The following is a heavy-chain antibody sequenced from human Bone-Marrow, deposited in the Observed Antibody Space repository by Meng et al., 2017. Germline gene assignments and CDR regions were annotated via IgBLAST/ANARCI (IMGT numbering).Heavy chain of an antibody. J-gene: IGHJ3*02. D-gene: IGHD3-9*01. CDR1: GFTVSSNE. V-gene: IGHV3-38-3*01. CDR3: ARDRLRRYFDWLLLDAFDI. CDR2: ISGDST. Sequence: GESLKISCAASGFTVSSNEMSWVRQAPGKGLEWVSSISGDSTYYADSGKGRFTISRDNSKNTLHLHMNSLRAEDTAVYYCARDRLRRYFDWLLLDAFDIWGQGTMVTVSS.